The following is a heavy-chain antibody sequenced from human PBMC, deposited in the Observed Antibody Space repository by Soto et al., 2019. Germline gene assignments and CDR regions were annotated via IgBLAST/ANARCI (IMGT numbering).Heavy chain of an antibody. Sequence: QVQLVQSGAEVKKPGSSVKVSCKASGGTFSSYTISWVRQAPGQGLEWMGRIIPILGIANYEQKFQGRVKIAEDRSTSPAYMELSSLRAEDTAGYYCARDHGRGGNSVGYWGQGTLVTVSS. CDR2: IIPILGIA. V-gene: IGHV1-69*08. CDR1: GGTFSSYT. J-gene: IGHJ4*02. CDR3: ARDHGRGGNSVGY. D-gene: IGHD2-21*02.